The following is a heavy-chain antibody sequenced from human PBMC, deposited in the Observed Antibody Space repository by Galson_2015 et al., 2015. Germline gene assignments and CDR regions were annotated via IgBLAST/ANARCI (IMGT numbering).Heavy chain of an antibody. D-gene: IGHD2-8*02. Sequence: SLRLSCAASGVTVSNNYMTWVRQAPGKGLEWVSVIYSGGRTYYSDSVKGRLTISRDNSKNTLYLQMNSLRAEDTAVYYCARDNACIGGICYGGYYYYMDVWGKGTTVTVSS. CDR3: ARDNACIGGICYGGYYYYMDV. J-gene: IGHJ6*03. CDR1: GVTVSNNY. V-gene: IGHV3-53*01. CDR2: IYSGGRT.